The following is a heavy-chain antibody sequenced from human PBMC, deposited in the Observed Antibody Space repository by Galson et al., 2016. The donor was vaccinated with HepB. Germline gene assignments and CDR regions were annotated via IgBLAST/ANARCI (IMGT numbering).Heavy chain of an antibody. Sequence: SLRLSCAASGFTFSSYGMHWVRQAPGKGLEWVAVIWYDGSNKYYADSVKGRLTISRDNSKKTLYLQMNNLRAEDTAVYYCARDVLRYFDWLLYGGSNYYYYGMDVWGQGTTVTVSS. CDR2: IWYDGSNK. J-gene: IGHJ6*02. CDR3: ARDVLRYFDWLLYGGSNYYYYGMDV. CDR1: GFTFSSYG. D-gene: IGHD3-9*01. V-gene: IGHV3-33*01.